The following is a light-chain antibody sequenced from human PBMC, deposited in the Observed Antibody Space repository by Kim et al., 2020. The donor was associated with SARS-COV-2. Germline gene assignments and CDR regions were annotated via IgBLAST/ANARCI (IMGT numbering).Light chain of an antibody. CDR1: QGIRSY. Sequence: ATNRDRVTITCRASQGIRSYLAWYQQKPGKAPKLLIYAASTLQSGVPSRFSGSGSGTDFTLTISCLQSEDFATYYCQQYYSYPWTFGQGTKVDIK. V-gene: IGKV1-8*01. CDR3: QQYYSYPWT. J-gene: IGKJ1*01. CDR2: AAS.